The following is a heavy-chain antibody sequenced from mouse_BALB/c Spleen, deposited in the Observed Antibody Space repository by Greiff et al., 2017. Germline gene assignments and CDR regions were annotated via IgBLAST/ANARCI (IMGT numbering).Heavy chain of an antibody. D-gene: IGHD2-2*01. CDR3: TRDRGNDRFAY. CDR2: ISSGGSYT. CDR1: GFTFSSYT. Sequence: DVMLVESGGGLVKPGGSLKLSCAASGFTFSSYTMSWVRQTPEKRLEWVATISSGGSYTYYPDSVKGRFTISRDNAKNTLYLQMSSLKSEDTAMYYCTRDRGNDRFAYWGQGTLVTVSA. V-gene: IGHV5-6-4*01. J-gene: IGHJ3*01.